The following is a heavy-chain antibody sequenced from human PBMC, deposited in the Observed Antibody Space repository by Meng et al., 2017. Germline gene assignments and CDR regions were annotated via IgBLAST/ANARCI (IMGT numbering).Heavy chain of an antibody. V-gene: IGHV3-48*03. J-gene: IGHJ4*02. CDR2: ISSSGSTI. CDR1: GFTFSSYE. Sequence: GGSLRLSCAASGFTFSSYEMNWVRQAPGKGLEWVSYISSSGSTIYYADSVKGRFTISRDNAKNSLYLQMNSLRAEDTAVYYCARGQGYCSGGSCYSTFDYWGQETLVTVSS. CDR3: ARGQGYCSGGSCYSTFDY. D-gene: IGHD2-15*01.